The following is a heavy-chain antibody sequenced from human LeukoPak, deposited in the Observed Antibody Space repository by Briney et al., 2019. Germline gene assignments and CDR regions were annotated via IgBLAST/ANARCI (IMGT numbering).Heavy chain of an antibody. CDR3: ARVGSENESSGYLEMYYFDY. Sequence: PGGSLRLSCAASGFTFSSYWMSWVRQAPGKGLEWVANIKQDGSEKYYVDSVKGRFTISRDNAKNSLYLQMNSLRAEDTAVYYCARVGSENESSGYLEMYYFDYWGQGTLVTVSS. CDR2: IKQDGSEK. J-gene: IGHJ4*02. D-gene: IGHD3-22*01. V-gene: IGHV3-7*01. CDR1: GFTFSSYW.